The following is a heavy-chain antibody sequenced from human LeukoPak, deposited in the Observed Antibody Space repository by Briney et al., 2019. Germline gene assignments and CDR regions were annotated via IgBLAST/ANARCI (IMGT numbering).Heavy chain of an antibody. J-gene: IGHJ5*02. D-gene: IGHD4-11*01. V-gene: IGHV4-61*02. CDR1: RGSISSGSYY. Sequence: SETLSLTRTVSRGSISSGSYYWSWTRQPAGKGLEWIGRIYTSGSTNYHPPLKSRVTISVDTSKNQFSLKLSSVTAADTAVYYCARGSNYPGWFDPWGQGTLVTVSS. CDR2: IYTSGST. CDR3: ARGSNYPGWFDP.